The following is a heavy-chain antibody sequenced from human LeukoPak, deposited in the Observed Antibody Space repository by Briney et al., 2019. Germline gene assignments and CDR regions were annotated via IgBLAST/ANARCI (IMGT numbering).Heavy chain of an antibody. J-gene: IGHJ4*02. CDR2: IYSGGST. Sequence: PGGSLRLSCAASGFTVSSNYMSWVRQAPGKGLEWVSVIYSGGSTYYADSVKGRFTISRDNSKNTLYLQMHSLRAEDTAVYYCARAVSVSGGDGYWGQGTLVTVSS. D-gene: IGHD2-21*02. CDR3: ARAVSVSGGDGY. V-gene: IGHV3-53*01. CDR1: GFTVSSNY.